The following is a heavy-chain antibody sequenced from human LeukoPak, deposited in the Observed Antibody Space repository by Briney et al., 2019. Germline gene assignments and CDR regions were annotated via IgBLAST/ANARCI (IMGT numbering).Heavy chain of an antibody. J-gene: IGHJ4*02. CDR3: ARAVVVTAISN. CDR1: GFSVSSNY. Sequence: GGSLRLSCAASGFSVSSNYMNWVRQAPGKGLEWVSVICSSGSTYYADSMKGRFTISRDNSKNTLYLQMDSLRAEDTAVYYCARAVVVTAISNWGQGTLVTVSS. CDR2: ICSSGST. D-gene: IGHD2-21*02. V-gene: IGHV3-53*01.